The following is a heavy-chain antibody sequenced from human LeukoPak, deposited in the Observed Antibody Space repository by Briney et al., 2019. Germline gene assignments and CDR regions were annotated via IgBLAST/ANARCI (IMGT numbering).Heavy chain of an antibody. CDR3: ARAPSAYYYDSSGYSDY. D-gene: IGHD3-22*01. CDR1: GFTFSSYE. V-gene: IGHV3-48*03. Sequence: GGSLRLSCAASGFTFSSYEMNWVHQAPGKGLEWVSYISSSGSTIYYADSVKGRFTISRDNAKNSLYLQMNSLRAEDTAVYYCARAPSAYYYDSSGYSDYWGQGTLVTVSS. J-gene: IGHJ4*02. CDR2: ISSSGSTI.